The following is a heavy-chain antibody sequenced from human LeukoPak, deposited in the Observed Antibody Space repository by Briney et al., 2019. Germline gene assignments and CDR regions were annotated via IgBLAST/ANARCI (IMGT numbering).Heavy chain of an antibody. CDR2: ISYDGSNK. CDR3: AKGSNFGSWRAVDY. J-gene: IGHJ4*02. V-gene: IGHV3-30-3*01. D-gene: IGHD3-10*01. Sequence: GRSLRLSCAASGFSFNTYAMHWVRQAPGKGLEWVAVISYDGSNKYYADSVRGRFTISRDKSQNILYLQMNSLRADDTAIYYCAKGSNFGSWRAVDYWGQGRLVTVSS. CDR1: GFSFNTYA.